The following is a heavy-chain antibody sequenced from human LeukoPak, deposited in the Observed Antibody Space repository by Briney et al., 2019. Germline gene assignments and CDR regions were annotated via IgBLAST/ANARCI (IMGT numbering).Heavy chain of an antibody. CDR2: ISSSSSYI. V-gene: IGHV3-21*01. J-gene: IGHJ4*02. D-gene: IGHD6-19*01. CDR3: ARARGGSGWYFDY. CDR1: GFTFSSYW. Sequence: GGSLRLSCAASGFTFSSYWMSWVRQAPGKGLEWVSSISSSSSYIYYADSVKGRFTISRDNAKNSLYLQMNSLRAEDTAVYYCARARGGSGWYFDYWGQGTLVTVSS.